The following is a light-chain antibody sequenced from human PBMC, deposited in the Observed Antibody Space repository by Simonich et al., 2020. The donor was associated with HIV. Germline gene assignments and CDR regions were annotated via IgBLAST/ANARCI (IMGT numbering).Light chain of an antibody. V-gene: IGKV4-1*01. CDR3: QQYYSTPRT. J-gene: IGKJ1*01. Sequence: DIVMTQSPDSLAVSLGERDTINCKSSQSVLYSSNRKNYLACYQQKPGQPHKLLIYWASTRESGVTDRFSGSGSGTDFTLTISSLQAEDVAVYYCQQYYSTPRTFGQGTKVEIK. CDR1: QSVLYSSNRKNY. CDR2: WAS.